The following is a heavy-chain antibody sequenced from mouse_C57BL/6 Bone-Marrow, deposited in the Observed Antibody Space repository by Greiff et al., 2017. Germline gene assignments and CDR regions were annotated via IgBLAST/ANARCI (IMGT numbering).Heavy chain of an antibody. CDR3: ARRGGLGAMDY. J-gene: IGHJ4*01. CDR1: GYTFTSYG. D-gene: IGHD3-3*01. Sequence: VQLQESGAELARPGASVKLSCKASGYTFTSYGISWVKQRTGQGLEWIGEIYPRSGNTYYNEKFKGKATLTADKSSSTAYMELRSLTSEDSAVYFCARRGGLGAMDYWGQGTSVTVAS. CDR2: IYPRSGNT. V-gene: IGHV1-81*01.